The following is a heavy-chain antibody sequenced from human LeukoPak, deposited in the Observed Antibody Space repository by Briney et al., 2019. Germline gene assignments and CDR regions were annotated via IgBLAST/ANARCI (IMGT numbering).Heavy chain of an antibody. CDR1: GFTFDDYG. V-gene: IGHV3-20*04. Sequence: GGSLRLSCAASGFTFDDYGMSWVRQAPGKGLEWVSGINWNGGSTGYADSVKGRFTISRDNAKNSLYLQMNGLRAEDTALYYCAREEPEIVVVVAASPSDYYYMDVWGKGTTVTVSS. CDR2: INWNGGST. CDR3: AREEPEIVVVVAASPSDYYYMDV. J-gene: IGHJ6*03. D-gene: IGHD2-15*01.